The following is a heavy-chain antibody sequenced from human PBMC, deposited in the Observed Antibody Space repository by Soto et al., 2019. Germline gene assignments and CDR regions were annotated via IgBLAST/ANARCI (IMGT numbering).Heavy chain of an antibody. CDR1: GGSFSGYY. CDR3: ARDGRMGYDSSGYYHEYYGMDV. J-gene: IGHJ6*02. V-gene: IGHV4-34*01. Sequence: ETLSRSCPVYGGSFSGYYWSGIRQPPGKGLEWIGEINHSGSTDYNPSLKSRVTISLDTSKNQFSLKLSSVTAADTAVYYCARDGRMGYDSSGYYHEYYGMDVWGQGTKVTVSS. D-gene: IGHD3-22*01. CDR2: INHSGST.